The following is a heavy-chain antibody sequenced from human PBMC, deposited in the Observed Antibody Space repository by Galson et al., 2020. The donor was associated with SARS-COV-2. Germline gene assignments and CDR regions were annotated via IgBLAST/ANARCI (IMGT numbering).Heavy chain of an antibody. D-gene: IGHD1-1*01. CDR3: AKGQQRSDP. J-gene: IGHJ5*02. Sequence: GGSLRLSCAASGLPFSSYGMSWVRQAPGKGLEWVSGISVSVGDTYYADPVKSRFTITRDNYKNTQYLQMNSLKVEDTAVYYCAKGQQRSDPWGQGTRVTVSS. V-gene: IGHV3-23*01. CDR2: ISVSVGDT. CDR1: GLPFSSYG.